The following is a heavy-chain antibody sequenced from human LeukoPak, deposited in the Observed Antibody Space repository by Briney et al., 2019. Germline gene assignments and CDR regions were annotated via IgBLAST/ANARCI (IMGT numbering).Heavy chain of an antibody. Sequence: GGSLRLSCAASGSTFNSYTMNWVRQAPGKGLEWVSSISSRSDSTYYADSVKGRFTFSRDYAKNSVYLQMNSLTAEDTAVYYCTRGLHQYDSSALGYWGQGTLVTVSS. V-gene: IGHV3-21*01. CDR3: TRGLHQYDSSALGY. J-gene: IGHJ4*02. D-gene: IGHD3-22*01. CDR1: GSTFNSYT. CDR2: ISSRSDST.